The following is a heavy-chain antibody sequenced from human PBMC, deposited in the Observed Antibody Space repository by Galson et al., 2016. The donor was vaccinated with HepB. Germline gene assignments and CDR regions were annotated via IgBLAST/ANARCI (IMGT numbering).Heavy chain of an antibody. Sequence: PALVKPTQTLTLTCTFSGFSLDTSGMAVGWIRQPPGKALEWPALIYWDDDKRYSPSLQSRLNVTRDTSKNQVVLTMTNMDPADTATYYCAHRREITIFGVVTYFDSWGQGALVTVSS. CDR3: AHRREITIFGVVTYFDS. J-gene: IGHJ4*02. V-gene: IGHV2-5*02. D-gene: IGHD3-3*01. CDR1: GFSLDTSGMA. CDR2: IYWDDDK.